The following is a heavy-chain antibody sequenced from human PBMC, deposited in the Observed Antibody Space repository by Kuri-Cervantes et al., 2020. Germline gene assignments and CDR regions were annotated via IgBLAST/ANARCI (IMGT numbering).Heavy chain of an antibody. Sequence: ASVKVSCKASGYTFTRYGISWVRQAPGQGLEWMGWISPYNGNTNYAQKLQGRVTMTTDTSTSIAYMELRSLRSDDTAVYYCARDPDGYRQIFDHWGQGTLVTVSS. D-gene: IGHD5-18*01. CDR1: GYTFTRYG. CDR3: ARDPDGYRQIFDH. V-gene: IGHV1-18*01. CDR2: ISPYNGNT. J-gene: IGHJ4*02.